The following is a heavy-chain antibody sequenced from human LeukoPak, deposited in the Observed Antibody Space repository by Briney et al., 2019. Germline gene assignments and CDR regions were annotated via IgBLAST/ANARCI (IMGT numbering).Heavy chain of an antibody. V-gene: IGHV1-69*05. CDR3: ARVNVRGNWFDP. CDR2: IIPIFGTA. Sequence: RASVKVSCKASGGTFSSYAISWVRQAPGQGLEWMGGIIPIFGTANYAQKFQGRVTITTDESTSTAYMELSSPRSEDTAVYYCARVNVRGNWFDPWGQGTLVTVSS. J-gene: IGHJ5*02. CDR1: GGTFSSYA.